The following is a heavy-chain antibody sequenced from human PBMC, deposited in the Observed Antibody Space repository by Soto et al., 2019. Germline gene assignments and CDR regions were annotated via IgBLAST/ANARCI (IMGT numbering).Heavy chain of an antibody. CDR1: GGSISSGGYY. CDR3: ARGGEEYNYYGMDV. J-gene: IGHJ6*02. CDR2: IYYSGST. D-gene: IGHD3-16*01. Sequence: QVQLQESGPGLVKASQTLSLTCTVSGGSISSGGYYWSWIRQHPGKGLEWIGYIYYSGSTYYNPSLKSRVTISVDTSKNQFSLKLSSVTAADTAVYYCARGGEEYNYYGMDVWGQGTTVTVSS. V-gene: IGHV4-31*03.